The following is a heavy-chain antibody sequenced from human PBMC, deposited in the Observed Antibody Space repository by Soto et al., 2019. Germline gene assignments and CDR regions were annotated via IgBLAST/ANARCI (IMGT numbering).Heavy chain of an antibody. V-gene: IGHV1-18*04. CDR1: GYTFTSYG. D-gene: IGHD6-13*01. J-gene: IGHJ6*02. CDR3: ARDVEGSSWYYYYYYGMDV. Sequence: ASVKVSCKASGYTFTSYGISWVRQAPGQGLEWMGWISAYNGNTNYARKLQGRVTMTTDTSTSTAYMELRSLRSDDTAVYYCARDVEGSSWYYYYYYGMDVWGQGTTVTVSS. CDR2: ISAYNGNT.